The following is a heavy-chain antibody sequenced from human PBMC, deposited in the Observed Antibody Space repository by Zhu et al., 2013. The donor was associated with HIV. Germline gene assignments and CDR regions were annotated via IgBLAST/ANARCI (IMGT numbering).Heavy chain of an antibody. V-gene: IGHV1-69*01. CDR1: GGTFSSYA. CDR2: IIPIFGTA. CDR3: ARGKGYCSSTSCPNYYYGMDV. Sequence: QVQLVQSGAEVKKPGSSVKVSCKASGGTFSSYAISWVRQAPGQGLEWMGGIIPIFGTANYAQKFQGRVTITADESTSTAYMELSSLRSEDTAVYYCARGKGYCSSTSCPNYYYGMDVWGQGTTVTVSS. J-gene: IGHJ6*02. D-gene: IGHD2-2*01.